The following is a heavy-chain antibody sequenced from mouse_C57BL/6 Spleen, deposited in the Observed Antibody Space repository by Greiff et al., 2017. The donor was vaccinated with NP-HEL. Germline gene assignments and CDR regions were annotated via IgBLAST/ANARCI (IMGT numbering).Heavy chain of an antibody. J-gene: IGHJ2*01. D-gene: IGHD4-1*01. CDR2: ISSGGSYT. Sequence: EVQLVESGGDLVKPGGSLKLSCAASGFTFSSYGMSWVRQTPDKRLEWVATISSGGSYTYYPDSVKGRFTISRDNAKNTLYLQMSSLKSEDTAMYYCARQGILGPGYFGYWGQGTTLTVSS. CDR1: GFTFSSYG. V-gene: IGHV5-6*01. CDR3: ARQGILGPGYFGY.